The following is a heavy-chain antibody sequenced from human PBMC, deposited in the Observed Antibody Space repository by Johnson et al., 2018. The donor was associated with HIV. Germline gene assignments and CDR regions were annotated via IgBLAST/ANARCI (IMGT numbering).Heavy chain of an antibody. CDR3: ALVWAPGGALDI. J-gene: IGHJ3*02. Sequence: QVQLVESGGGLVQPGRSLRLSCAASGFTFSNYGMHWVRQAPGKGLEWVAVISYDGSNKYYADSVKGRFTISRDNSKNTLYLQMNSLRAEDTAVYYCALVWAPGGALDIWGQGKMVTVSS. CDR1: GFTFSNYG. D-gene: IGHD3-16*01. V-gene: IGHV3-30*19. CDR2: ISYDGSNK.